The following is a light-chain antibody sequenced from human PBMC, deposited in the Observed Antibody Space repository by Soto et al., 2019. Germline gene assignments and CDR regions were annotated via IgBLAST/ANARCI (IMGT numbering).Light chain of an antibody. Sequence: DIQMTQSPSIVSASVGDRVTITCRASQGISSWVAWYQQKPGKAPKLLIYAASNLQSGVPSRFSGSGSGTDFTLTISSLQPEDFATYYCQQATTYPFAFGPGTKVDIK. V-gene: IGKV1-12*01. J-gene: IGKJ3*01. CDR3: QQATTYPFA. CDR1: QGISSW. CDR2: AAS.